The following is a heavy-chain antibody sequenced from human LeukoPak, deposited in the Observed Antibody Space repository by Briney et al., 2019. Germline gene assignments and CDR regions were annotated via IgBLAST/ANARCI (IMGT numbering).Heavy chain of an antibody. Sequence: PGGSLRLSCAASGFTFSSYWMTWVRQAPGKGLEWVANIKQDGSEKYSVDSLKGRFTISRDNAKKLQYLQMNSLRVEDTAVYYCARVGPPYYYYYMDVWGKGTTVTVSS. J-gene: IGHJ6*03. CDR1: GFTFSSYW. V-gene: IGHV3-7*01. CDR3: ARVGPPYYYYYMDV. CDR2: IKQDGSEK.